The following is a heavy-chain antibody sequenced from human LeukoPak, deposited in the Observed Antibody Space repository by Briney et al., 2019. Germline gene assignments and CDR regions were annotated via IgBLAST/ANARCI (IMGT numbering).Heavy chain of an antibody. CDR2: ISGSSSTI. CDR3: VRPYGGYSYGFFDY. J-gene: IGHJ4*02. CDR1: GFSFSGYN. Sequence: GGSLRLSCAASGFSFSGYNMNWVRQAPGKGLEWVSYISGSSSTIYYADSVKGRFTISRDNAKNSLYLQMNSLRAEDTAVYYCVRPYGGYSYGFFDYWGQGTLVTVSS. V-gene: IGHV3-48*01. D-gene: IGHD5-18*01.